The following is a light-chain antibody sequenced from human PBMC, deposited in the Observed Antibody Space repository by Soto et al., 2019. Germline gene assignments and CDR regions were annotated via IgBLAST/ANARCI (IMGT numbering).Light chain of an antibody. CDR2: LGS. J-gene: IGKJ1*01. CDR3: MQALQTPPT. Sequence: DVVMTQTPLSLPVTPGEPASISCRSSQSLLHVNGHNYVDWFLQKPGQSPQLVIYLGSNRASGVPDRFTGSGTGTDFTLTINNVKAEDVGVYYCMQALQTPPTFGQGTKVDIK. V-gene: IGKV2-28*01. CDR1: QSLLHVNGHNY.